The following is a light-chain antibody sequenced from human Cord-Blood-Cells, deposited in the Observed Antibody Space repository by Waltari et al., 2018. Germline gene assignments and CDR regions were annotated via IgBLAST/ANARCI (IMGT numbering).Light chain of an antibody. J-gene: IGLJ2*01. V-gene: IGLV3-19*01. CDR3: NSRDSSGNHVV. Sequence: SSELTQDPAVSVALGQTVRITCQGDSLRSYYASWYQQKPGQAPVLVIYGKNNRPSGLPDRFSGSSSGNTDSLTITGAQAEDEADYYCNSRDSSGNHVVVGGGTKLTVL. CDR2: GKN. CDR1: SLRSYY.